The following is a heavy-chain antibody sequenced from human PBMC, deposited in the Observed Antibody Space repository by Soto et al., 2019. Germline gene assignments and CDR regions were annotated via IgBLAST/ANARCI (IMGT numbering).Heavy chain of an antibody. J-gene: IGHJ4*02. Sequence: SETLSLTCAVCGGSFSGYYWSWIRQPPGKGLEWIGEINHSGSTNYNPSLKSRVTISVDTSKNQFSLKLSSVTAADTAVYYCARGGYYYGSGSFAYWGQGTLVTVSS. CDR2: INHSGST. V-gene: IGHV4-34*01. CDR3: ARGGYYYGSGSFAY. CDR1: GGSFSGYY. D-gene: IGHD3-10*01.